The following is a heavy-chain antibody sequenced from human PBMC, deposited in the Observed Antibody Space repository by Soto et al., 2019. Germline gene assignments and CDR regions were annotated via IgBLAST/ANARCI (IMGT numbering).Heavy chain of an antibody. CDR2: ISSSSSTI. D-gene: IGHD3-3*01. CDR3: ARDTGPLYDFWSGYDFDY. V-gene: IGHV3-48*01. CDR1: GFTFSSYS. J-gene: IGHJ4*02. Sequence: PGGSLRLSWAAAGFTFSSYSMNWVRQAPGKGLEWVSYISSSSSTIYYADSVKGRFTISRDNAKNSLYLQMNSLRAEDTAVYYCARDTGPLYDFWSGYDFDYWGQGTLVTVSS.